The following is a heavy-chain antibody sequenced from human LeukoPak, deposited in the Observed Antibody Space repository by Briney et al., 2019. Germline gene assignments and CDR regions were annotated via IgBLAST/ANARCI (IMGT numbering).Heavy chain of an antibody. D-gene: IGHD3-22*01. CDR3: AGFFYDNSGDAFDL. V-gene: IGHV1-69*13. Sequence: ASVKVSCTASGGSFTFTSHAISWVRQAPGRGLEWMGGLIPIYGSANYAQKFQGRVTITSDESTRTVYMELSSLRPEDSAVYYCAGFFYDNSGDAFDLWGQGTMVTVSS. CDR2: LIPIYGSA. CDR1: GGSFTFTSHA. J-gene: IGHJ3*01.